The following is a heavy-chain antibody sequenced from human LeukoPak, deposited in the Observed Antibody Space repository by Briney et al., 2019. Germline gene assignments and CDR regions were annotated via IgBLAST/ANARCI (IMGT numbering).Heavy chain of an antibody. CDR3: AKAWNYYDSSGYPRFDY. CDR2: ISSSSSYI. J-gene: IGHJ4*02. Sequence: GGSLRLSCAASGFTFSSYSMNWVRQAPGKGLEWVSSISSSSSYIYYADSVKGRFTISRDNSKNTLYLQMNSLRAEDTAVYYCAKAWNYYDSSGYPRFDYWGQGTLVTVSS. CDR1: GFTFSSYS. D-gene: IGHD3-22*01. V-gene: IGHV3-21*04.